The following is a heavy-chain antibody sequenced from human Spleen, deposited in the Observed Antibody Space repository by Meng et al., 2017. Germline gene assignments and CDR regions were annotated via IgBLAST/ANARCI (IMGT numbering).Heavy chain of an antibody. CDR2: INHSGST. V-gene: IGHV4-34*01. CDR3: ARGPTTMAHDFDY. Sequence: QVQLQRLGEGLLKPSETLSLTCVVSGGSFSDYYWSWIRQPPGKGLEWIGEINHSGSTNYNPSLESRATISVDTSQNNLSLKLSSVTAADSAVYYCARGPTTMAHDFDYWGQGTLVTVSS. J-gene: IGHJ4*02. CDR1: GGSFSDYY. D-gene: IGHD4-11*01.